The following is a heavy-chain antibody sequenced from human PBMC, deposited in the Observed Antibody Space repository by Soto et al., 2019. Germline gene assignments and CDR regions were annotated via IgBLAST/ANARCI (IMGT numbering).Heavy chain of an antibody. Sequence: SETLSLTCTVSGGSISSYYWSWIRQPPGKGLEWIGYIYYSGSTNYNPSLKSRVTISVDTSKNQFSLKLSSVTAADTAVYYCATNPRSSAWYKWFDPWGQGTLVTVSS. CDR2: IYYSGST. D-gene: IGHD6-19*01. CDR3: ATNPRSSAWYKWFDP. CDR1: GGSISSYY. J-gene: IGHJ5*02. V-gene: IGHV4-59*01.